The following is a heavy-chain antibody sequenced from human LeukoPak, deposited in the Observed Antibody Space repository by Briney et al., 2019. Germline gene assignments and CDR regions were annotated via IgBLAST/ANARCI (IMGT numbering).Heavy chain of an antibody. CDR2: IYYSGST. V-gene: IGHV4-39*01. CDR1: GGSISSSSYY. CDR3: ARSLGVTALFDY. J-gene: IGHJ4*02. Sequence: SETLSLTCTVSGGSISSSSYYWGWIRQPPGKGLEWIGSIYYSGSTYYNPSLKSRVTIPVDTSKNQFSLKLSSVTAADTAVYYCARSLGVTALFDYWGQGTLVTVSS.